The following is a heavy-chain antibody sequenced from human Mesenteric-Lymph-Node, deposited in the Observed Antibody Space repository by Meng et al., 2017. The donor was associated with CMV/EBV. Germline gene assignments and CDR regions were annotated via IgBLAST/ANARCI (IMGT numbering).Heavy chain of an antibody. Sequence: GSLRLSCTVSGDSISTSTAYYWGWIRQPPGKGLEWIGSLYYSGSTKYNPSLESRVTISVDTSKNEFSLKVRSVTAADTAVYYCARESTSSLDVWGQGTTVTVSS. CDR1: GDSISTSTAYY. CDR3: ARESTSSLDV. D-gene: IGHD2-2*01. J-gene: IGHJ6*02. V-gene: IGHV4-39*07. CDR2: LYYSGST.